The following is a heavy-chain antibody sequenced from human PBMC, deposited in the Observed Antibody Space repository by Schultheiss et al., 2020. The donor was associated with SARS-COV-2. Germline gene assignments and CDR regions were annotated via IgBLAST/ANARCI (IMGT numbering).Heavy chain of an antibody. CDR2: IIPIFGTA. V-gene: IGHV1-69*13. Sequence: SVKVSCKASGYTFNDYYLHWVRQAPGQGLEWMGGIIPIFGTANYAQKFQGRVTITADESTSTAYMELSSLRSEDTAVYYCAREQFGPTAPPYYGMDVWGQGTTVTVSS. D-gene: IGHD3-10*01. J-gene: IGHJ6*02. CDR3: AREQFGPTAPPYYGMDV. CDR1: GYTFNDYY.